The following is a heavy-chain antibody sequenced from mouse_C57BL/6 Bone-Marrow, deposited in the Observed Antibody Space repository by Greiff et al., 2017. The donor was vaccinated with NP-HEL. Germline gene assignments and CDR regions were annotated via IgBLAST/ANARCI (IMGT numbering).Heavy chain of an antibody. Sequence: QVQLKQPGAELVKPGASVKLSCKASGYTFTSYWMQWVKQRPGQGLEWIGEIDPSDSYTNYNQKFKGKATLTVDTSSSTAYMQLSSLTSEDSAVYYCARVPYYGSRYFDYWGQGTTLTVSS. J-gene: IGHJ2*01. D-gene: IGHD1-1*01. V-gene: IGHV1-50*01. CDR3: ARVPYYGSRYFDY. CDR2: IDPSDSYT. CDR1: GYTFTSYW.